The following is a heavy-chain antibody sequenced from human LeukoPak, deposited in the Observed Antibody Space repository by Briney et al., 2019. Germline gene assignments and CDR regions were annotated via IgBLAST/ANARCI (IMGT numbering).Heavy chain of an antibody. CDR3: AKPIDSSGYYVFDY. CDR1: GFTFSSYA. J-gene: IGHJ4*02. D-gene: IGHD3-22*01. V-gene: IGHV3-23*01. CDR2: ISGSGGST. Sequence: PGGSLRLSCAASGFTFSSYAMSWVRQAPGKGLKWVSVISGSGGSTYYADSVKGRFTISRDNSKNTLYLQMNSLRAEDTAVYYCAKPIDSSGYYVFDYWGQGTLVTVSS.